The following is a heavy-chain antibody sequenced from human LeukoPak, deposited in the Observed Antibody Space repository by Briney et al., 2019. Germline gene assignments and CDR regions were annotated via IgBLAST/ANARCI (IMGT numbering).Heavy chain of an antibody. V-gene: IGHV4-59*01. CDR3: ARYYITMVRGVITRVYYYGMDV. J-gene: IGHJ6*02. CDR1: GGSISSYY. CDR2: IYYSGST. D-gene: IGHD3-10*01. Sequence: SETLSLTCTVSGGSISSYYWSWIRQPPGKGLEWIGYIYYSGSTNYNPSLKSRVTISVGTSKNQFSLKLSSVTAADTAVYYCARYYITMVRGVITRVYYYGMDVWGQGTTVTVSS.